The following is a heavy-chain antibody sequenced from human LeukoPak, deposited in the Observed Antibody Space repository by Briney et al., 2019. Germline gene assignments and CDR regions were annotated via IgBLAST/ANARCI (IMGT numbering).Heavy chain of an antibody. Sequence: GGSLRLSCAASGFTFSSYGMHWVRQAPGKGLEWVAVISYDGSNKYYADSVKGRFTISRDNSKNTLYLQMNSLRAEDTAVYYCAKDSHYYDSSGYYRVRNHYFDYWGQGTLVTVSS. CDR2: ISYDGSNK. CDR1: GFTFSSYG. V-gene: IGHV3-30*18. J-gene: IGHJ4*02. CDR3: AKDSHYYDSSGYYRVRNHYFDY. D-gene: IGHD3-22*01.